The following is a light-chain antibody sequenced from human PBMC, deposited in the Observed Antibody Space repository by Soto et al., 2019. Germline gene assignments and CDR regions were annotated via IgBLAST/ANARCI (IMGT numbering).Light chain of an antibody. Sequence: DIQMTQSPSTLSASVGDRVTLTCRASQSISIWLSWYQQKPGKAPKLLIYHAYSLESGVPSRFSGSESGTEFTLTINSLQPDDFATYYCQQYNTYPWTFGQGTKVDIK. CDR3: QQYNTYPWT. J-gene: IGKJ1*01. CDR2: HAY. V-gene: IGKV1-5*01. CDR1: QSISIW.